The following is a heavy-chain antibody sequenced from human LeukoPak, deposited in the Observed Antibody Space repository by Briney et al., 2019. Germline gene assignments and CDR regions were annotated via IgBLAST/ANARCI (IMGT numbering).Heavy chain of an antibody. CDR2: ISDSGGST. CDR1: GFPFSSYA. D-gene: IGHD1-1*01. J-gene: IGHJ6*02. V-gene: IGHV3-64*04. CDR3: ARAGYYYYAMDV. Sequence: GGSLRLSCSASGFPFSSYAMHWVRQAPGKGLEYVSAISDSGGSTYYADSVKGRFTISRDNSKNTLYLQMNSLRAEDTAVYYCARAGYYYYAMDVWGQGTTVTVSS.